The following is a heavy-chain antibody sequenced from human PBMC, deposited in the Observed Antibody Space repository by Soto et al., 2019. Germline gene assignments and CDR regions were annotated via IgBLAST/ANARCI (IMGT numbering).Heavy chain of an antibody. Sequence: GASVKVSCKASGGTFSSYAISWVRQAPGQGLEWMGGIIPIFGTANYAQKFQGRVTITADESTSTAYMELSGLRSEDTAVYYCARVSGIFGVNRDAFDIWGQGTMVTVSS. CDR1: GGTFSSYA. CDR3: ARVSGIFGVNRDAFDI. D-gene: IGHD3-3*01. CDR2: IIPIFGTA. J-gene: IGHJ3*02. V-gene: IGHV1-69*13.